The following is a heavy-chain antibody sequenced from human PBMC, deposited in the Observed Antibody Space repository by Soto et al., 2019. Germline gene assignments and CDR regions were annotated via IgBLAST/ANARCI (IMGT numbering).Heavy chain of an antibody. V-gene: IGHV4-4*07. J-gene: IGHJ5*02. CDR3: VRDGSKSLRDWFDP. Sequence: KTSETLSLTCNVSGGSISKFYWAWIRKTAGNGQEWMGRVYATGTTDDNPSLRSRVAMSVDISKKTFSLRLRSVTGADSGVYYCVRDGSKSLRDWFDPWGQGRLVTVSS. CDR1: GGSISKFY. CDR2: VYATGTT.